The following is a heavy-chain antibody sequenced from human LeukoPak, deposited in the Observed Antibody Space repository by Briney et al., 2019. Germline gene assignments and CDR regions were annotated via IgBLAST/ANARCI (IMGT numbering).Heavy chain of an antibody. CDR3: YSSSGGRPH. V-gene: IGHV4-39*01. J-gene: IGHJ4*02. CDR2: IYYSGST. Sequence: SETLSLTCAVSGGSISSSNWWSWVRQPPGKGLEWIGSIYYSGSTYYNPSLKSRVTISADTSKNQFSLKLSSVTAADTAVYYCYSSSGGRPHWGQGTLVTVSS. CDR1: GGSISSSNW. D-gene: IGHD3-22*01.